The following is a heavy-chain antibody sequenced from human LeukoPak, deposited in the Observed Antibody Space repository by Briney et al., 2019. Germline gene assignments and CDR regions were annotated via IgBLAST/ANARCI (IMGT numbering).Heavy chain of an antibody. V-gene: IGHV4-59*08. CDR1: GGSISSYY. D-gene: IGHD5-18*01. J-gene: IGHJ5*02. CDR2: IYYSGST. Sequence: PSETLSLTCTVSGGSISSYYWSWIRQPPGKGLEWMGYIYYSGSTNYNPSLKRRVTISVDTSKNQFSLKLSSVPAADTAVYYCARGLDTAMVYNWFDPWGQGTLVTASS. CDR3: ARGLDTAMVYNWFDP.